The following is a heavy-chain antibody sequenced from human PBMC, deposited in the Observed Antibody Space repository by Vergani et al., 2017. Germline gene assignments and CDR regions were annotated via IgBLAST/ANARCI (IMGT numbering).Heavy chain of an antibody. D-gene: IGHD6-19*01. V-gene: IGHV1-18*04. CDR1: GYTFTGYY. Sequence: QVQLVQSGAEVKKPVASVKVSCKASGYTFTGYYMHWVRQAPGQGLEWMGWISAYNGNTNYAQKLQGRVTMTTDTSTSTAYMELRSLRSDDTAVYYCARDRIAVAGTGYYYGMDVWGQGTTVTVSS. CDR2: ISAYNGNT. J-gene: IGHJ6*02. CDR3: ARDRIAVAGTGYYYGMDV.